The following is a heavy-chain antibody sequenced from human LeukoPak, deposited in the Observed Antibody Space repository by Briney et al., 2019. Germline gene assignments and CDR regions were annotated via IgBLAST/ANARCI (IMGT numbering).Heavy chain of an antibody. D-gene: IGHD4-17*01. V-gene: IGHV1-46*01. CDR3: ARDPPGVDGDYGYFDY. CDR1: GYTFTSYY. CDR2: INPSGGST. J-gene: IGHJ4*02. Sequence: PLASVKVSCKASGYTFTSYYMHWVRQAPGQGLEWMGIINPSGGSTSYAQKFQGRVTMTRDTSTSTVYMELSSLRSEDTAVYYCARDPPGVDGDYGYFDYWGQGTLVTVSS.